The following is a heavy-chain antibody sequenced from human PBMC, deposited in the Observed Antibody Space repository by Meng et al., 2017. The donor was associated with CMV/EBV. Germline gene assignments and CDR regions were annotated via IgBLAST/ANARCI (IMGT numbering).Heavy chain of an antibody. CDR1: GGSISSYY. Sequence: SETLSLTCTVSGGSISSYYWSWIRQPPGKGLEWIGYIYYSGSTNYNPSLKSRVTISVDTSKNQFSLKLSSVTAADTAVYYCATIVVAEYYFDYWGQGTLVTVSS. J-gene: IGHJ4*02. CDR2: IYYSGST. D-gene: IGHD1-26*01. CDR3: ATIVVAEYYFDY. V-gene: IGHV4-59*01.